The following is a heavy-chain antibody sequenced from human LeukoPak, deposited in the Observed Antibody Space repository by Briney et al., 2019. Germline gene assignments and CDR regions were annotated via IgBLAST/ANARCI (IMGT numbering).Heavy chain of an antibody. CDR2: IYHSGST. CDR3: ARVRCSSTSCYRSYFDY. J-gene: IGHJ4*02. CDR1: GYSISSGYY. D-gene: IGHD2-2*01. Sequence: SETLSLTCAVSGYSISSGYYWGWIRQPPGKGLEWIGSIYHSGSTYYNPSLKSRVTISVDTSKNQFSLKLSSVTAADTAVYCCARVRCSSTSCYRSYFDYWGQGTLVTVSS. V-gene: IGHV4-38-2*01.